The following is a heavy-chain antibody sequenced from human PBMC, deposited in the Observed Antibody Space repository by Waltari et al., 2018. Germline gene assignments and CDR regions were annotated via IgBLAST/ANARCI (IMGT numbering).Heavy chain of an antibody. Sequence: QVQLQESGPGLVKPSQTLSLTCTDSGGSISSGSYYWSWFRQPAGKGLEWIGRIYTSGSTNYNPSLKSRVTISVDTSKNQFSLKLSSVTAADTAVYYCARGGGSYYGDFQHWGQGTLVTVSS. J-gene: IGHJ1*01. CDR3: ARGGGSYYGDFQH. V-gene: IGHV4-61*02. CDR1: GGSISSGSYY. CDR2: IYTSGST. D-gene: IGHD1-26*01.